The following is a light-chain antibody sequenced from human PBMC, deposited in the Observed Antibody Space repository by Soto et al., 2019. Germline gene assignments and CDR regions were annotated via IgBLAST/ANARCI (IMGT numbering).Light chain of an antibody. CDR1: SSDVGGYNF. Sequence: QSAQTQPASVAGSPGQSINISCTGTSSDVGGYNFVSWYQQHPGKAPRLMIFEVNNRPSGVSDRFSGSKSGNTASLTISGRQAEDEADYYCSSYTFSSTLVVFGGGTKLTVL. CDR3: SSYTFSSTLVV. J-gene: IGLJ3*02. V-gene: IGLV2-14*01. CDR2: EVN.